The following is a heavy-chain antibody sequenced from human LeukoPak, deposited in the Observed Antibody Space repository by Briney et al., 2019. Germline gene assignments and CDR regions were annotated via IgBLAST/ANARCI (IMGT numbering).Heavy chain of an antibody. V-gene: IGHV3-7*01. CDR3: AKDNNIVVVVAAYYMDV. D-gene: IGHD2-15*01. Sequence: GGSLRLSCAVSGFTFSSYWMSWVRQAPGKGLEWVANIKQGGGEKYYVDTEKGPFTIPRDNAKNSLYLQMNSLRAEDTAVYYCAKDNNIVVVVAAYYMDVWGKGTTVTVSS. CDR1: GFTFSSYW. J-gene: IGHJ6*03. CDR2: IKQGGGEK.